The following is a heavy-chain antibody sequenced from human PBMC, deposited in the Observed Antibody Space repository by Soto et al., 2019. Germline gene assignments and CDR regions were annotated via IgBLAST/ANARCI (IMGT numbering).Heavy chain of an antibody. Sequence: EVQLVESGGGLVKPGGSLRLSCAASGFTFSSYSMNWVRQAPGKGLEWVSSISSSSSYIYYADSVKGRFTISRNNAKNALNLQMNSLTAEDTAVYYCARDLSSRDAGTFDYWGQGTLVTVSS. J-gene: IGHJ4*02. CDR1: GFTFSSYS. D-gene: IGHD6-13*01. V-gene: IGHV3-21*01. CDR3: ARDLSSRDAGTFDY. CDR2: ISSSSSYI.